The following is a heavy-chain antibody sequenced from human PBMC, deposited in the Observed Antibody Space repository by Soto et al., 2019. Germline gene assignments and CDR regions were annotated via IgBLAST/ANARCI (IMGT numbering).Heavy chain of an antibody. J-gene: IGHJ4*02. D-gene: IGHD3-10*01. CDR3: ARTDYGSGSYLPLY. V-gene: IGHV3-21*01. CDR2: INVDGSYI. CDR1: DFTFRTYT. Sequence: PGGSLRLSCVASDFTFRTYTMHWVRQAPGKGLQWVSSINVDGSYIYSADSVKGRFTISRDNAKNSLYLQMNSLRDEDTAVYYCARTDYGSGSYLPLYWGQGTLVTVSS.